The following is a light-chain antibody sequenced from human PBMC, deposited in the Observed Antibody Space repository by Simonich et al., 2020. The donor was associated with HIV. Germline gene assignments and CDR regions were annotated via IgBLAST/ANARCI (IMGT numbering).Light chain of an antibody. J-gene: IGLJ2*01. CDR2: KDS. CDR3: QSADSSGTQVV. CDR1: ALPKQY. Sequence: SYELTQPPSVSVSPGQTARITCSGEALPKQYAYWYQQKPGQAPVLVIYKDSERPSGIPERFSGSSSGTTVTLTISGVQAEDEADYYCQSADSSGTQVVFGGGTKLTVL. V-gene: IGLV3-25*03.